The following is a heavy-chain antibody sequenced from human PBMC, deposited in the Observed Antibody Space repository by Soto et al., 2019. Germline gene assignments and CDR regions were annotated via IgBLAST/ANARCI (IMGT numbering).Heavy chain of an antibody. CDR3: AKDIVVVPAAIQLVAFYGDYNY. V-gene: IGHV3-30*18. D-gene: IGHD2-2*02. Sequence: QVQLVESGGGVVQPGRSLRLSCAASGFTFSSYGMHWVRRAPGKGLEWVAVISYDGSNKYYADSVKGRFTISRDNSKNTLYLQMNSLRAEDTAVYYCAKDIVVVPAAIQLVAFYGDYNYWGQGTLVTVSS. CDR2: ISYDGSNK. J-gene: IGHJ4*02. CDR1: GFTFSSYG.